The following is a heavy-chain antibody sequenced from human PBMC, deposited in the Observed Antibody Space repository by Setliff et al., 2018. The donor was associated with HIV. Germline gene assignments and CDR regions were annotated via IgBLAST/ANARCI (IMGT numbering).Heavy chain of an antibody. CDR2: MNPNSGDT. CDR1: GHTFSNYD. CDR3: ARELPPYYYDNGGYSHF. J-gene: IGHJ4*02. V-gene: IGHV1-8*01. Sequence: ASVKVSCKTSGHTFSNYDVIWVRRATGQGLEWMGWMNPNSGDTGYAQKFQGRVIMTRDTSISTAYMELSSLTSADTALYYCARELPPYYYDNGGYSHFWGQGTPVTVSS. D-gene: IGHD3-22*01.